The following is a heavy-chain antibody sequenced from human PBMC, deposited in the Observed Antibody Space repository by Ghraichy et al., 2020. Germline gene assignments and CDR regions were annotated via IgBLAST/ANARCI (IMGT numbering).Heavy chain of an antibody. J-gene: IGHJ4*02. V-gene: IGHV4-59*01. Sequence: SETLSLTCTVSDGSINNYYWSWIRQSPGKGLEWIGYIHSSGSFNYNPSLKSRVTVSVDTSKNQFSLSLSSVTAADTAVYYCARARSSSIYYFESWGQGTLVTVSS. D-gene: IGHD2/OR15-2a*01. CDR2: IHSSGSF. CDR1: DGSINNYY. CDR3: ARARSSSIYYFES.